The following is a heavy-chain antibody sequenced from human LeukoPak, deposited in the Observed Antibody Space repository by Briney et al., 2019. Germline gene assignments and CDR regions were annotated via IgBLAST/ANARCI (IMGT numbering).Heavy chain of an antibody. Sequence: SVKVSCKASGGTFSSYAISWVRQAPGQGLEWMGGIIPIFGTANYAQKFQGRVAITADESTSTAYMELSSLRSEDTAVYYCARDRYYYDSSGYYYFDYWGQGTLVTVSS. D-gene: IGHD3-22*01. V-gene: IGHV1-69*13. CDR2: IIPIFGTA. CDR1: GGTFSSYA. J-gene: IGHJ4*02. CDR3: ARDRYYYDSSGYYYFDY.